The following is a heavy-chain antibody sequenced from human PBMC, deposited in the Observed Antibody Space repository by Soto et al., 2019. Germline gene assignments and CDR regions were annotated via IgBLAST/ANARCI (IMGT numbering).Heavy chain of an antibody. CDR1: GGSISSGDYY. Sequence: ASETLSLTCTVSGGSISSGDYYWSWIRQPPGKGLEWIGYIYYSGSTYYNPSLKSRVTISVDTSKNQFSLKLSSVTAADTAVYYCARVHADASNFGLWGQGTQVTVSS. D-gene: IGHD3-3*01. V-gene: IGHV4-30-4*01. CDR2: IYYSGST. CDR3: ARVHADASNFGL. J-gene: IGHJ4*02.